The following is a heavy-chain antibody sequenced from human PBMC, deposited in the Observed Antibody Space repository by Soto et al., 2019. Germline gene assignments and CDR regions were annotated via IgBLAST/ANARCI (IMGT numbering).Heavy chain of an antibody. Sequence: GGSLRLSCAASGFRFRTYGMSWVRQPPGKGLEWVSSITSSSANSYYTASVEGRFTVSRDDSDNTLSLQMDGLTADDTAIYYCAKHGDASNWYVYLDSWGQGTLVTVSS. CDR2: ITSSSANS. CDR3: AKHGDASNWYVYLDS. D-gene: IGHD6-13*01. J-gene: IGHJ4*02. V-gene: IGHV3-23*01. CDR1: GFRFRTYG.